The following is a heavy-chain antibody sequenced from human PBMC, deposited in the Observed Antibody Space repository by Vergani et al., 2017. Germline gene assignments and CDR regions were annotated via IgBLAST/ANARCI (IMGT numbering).Heavy chain of an antibody. D-gene: IGHD5-24*01. CDR3: VKEDCRDGNTPHYFEA. CDR2: VSYTGYKK. J-gene: IGHJ4*02. Sequence: QVQVLESGGGVVQPGASLRLSCVASGFTFIDYGMHWFRQAPGKGLEGVAVVSYTGYKKYYADSTNGRFTISRDNSRNTGYLHLNSLRTEDTAVYYCVKEDCRDGNTPHYFEAWGQGTLVTVSS. CDR1: GFTFIDYG. V-gene: IGHV3-30*18.